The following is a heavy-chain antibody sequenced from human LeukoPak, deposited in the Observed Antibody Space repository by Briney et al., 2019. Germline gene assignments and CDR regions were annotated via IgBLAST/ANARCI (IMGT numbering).Heavy chain of an antibody. V-gene: IGHV4-61*03. D-gene: IGHD5-24*01. CDR2: IYHTGNT. CDR1: GDSVSSGSYY. CDR3: ARALELDV. J-gene: IGHJ6*02. Sequence: SETLSLTCTVSGDSVSSGSYYWSWVRQPPGKGLEWIGYIYHTGNTNYNPSLKSRVTISVDTSKNHFSLKLNSVTAADTAVYYCARALELDVWGQGTTVTVSS.